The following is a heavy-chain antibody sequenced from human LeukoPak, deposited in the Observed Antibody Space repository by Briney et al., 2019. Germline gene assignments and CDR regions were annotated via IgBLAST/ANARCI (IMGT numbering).Heavy chain of an antibody. CDR1: GGSISSGSYY. CDR3: ARHSVPAARFTDRFDP. J-gene: IGHJ5*02. D-gene: IGHD2-2*01. Sequence: SETLSLTCSVSGGSISSGSYYWGWVRQPPGKGLEWIGSTYYTGSTYYNPSLRSRVSISGDTSKNQVSLKVNSVTAADTAVYYCARHSVPAARFTDRFDPWGQGTLVTVSS. V-gene: IGHV4-39*01. CDR2: TYYTGST.